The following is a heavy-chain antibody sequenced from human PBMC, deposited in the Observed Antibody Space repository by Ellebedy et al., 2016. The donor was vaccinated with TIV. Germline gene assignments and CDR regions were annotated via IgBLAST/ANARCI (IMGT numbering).Heavy chain of an antibody. CDR1: GFTFSSYA. V-gene: IGHV3-30*04. CDR3: AREGTNSSGWYQVT. J-gene: IGHJ5*02. CDR2: ISYDGSNK. D-gene: IGHD6-19*01. Sequence: GGSLRLXXAASGFTFSSYAMHWVRQAPGKGLEWVAVISYDGSNKYYADSVKGRFTISRDNSKNTLYLQMNSLRAEDTAVYYCAREGTNSSGWYQVTWGQGTLVTVSS.